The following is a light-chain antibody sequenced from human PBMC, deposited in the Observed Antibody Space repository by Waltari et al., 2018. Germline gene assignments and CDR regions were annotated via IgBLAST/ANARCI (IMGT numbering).Light chain of an antibody. CDR3: QSYDTSLSVV. Sequence: QSVLTQPPSVSGAPGQRVSISCTGSGSNPGAGYDVHWYQHHPGKAPKLLIYGTSTRPPGVPDRFFGSQSGTSASLAITALQAEDEAEYYCQSYDTSLSVVFGGGTKLTVL. V-gene: IGLV1-40*01. J-gene: IGLJ2*01. CDR1: GSNPGAGYD. CDR2: GTS.